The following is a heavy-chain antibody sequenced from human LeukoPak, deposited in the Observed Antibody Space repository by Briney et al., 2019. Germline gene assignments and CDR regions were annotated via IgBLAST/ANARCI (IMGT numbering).Heavy chain of an antibody. D-gene: IGHD3-3*01. CDR1: GFTFSSYA. Sequence: GGSLRLSCAASGFTFSSYAMHWVRQAPGKGLECVAFISDDGTNTYYADSVKGRFTISRDNSKNTLYLQMNSLRVEDTAVYYCAGPLFDFWEDYWGQGTLVTVSS. J-gene: IGHJ4*02. CDR3: AGPLFDFWEDY. V-gene: IGHV3-30*04. CDR2: ISDDGTNT.